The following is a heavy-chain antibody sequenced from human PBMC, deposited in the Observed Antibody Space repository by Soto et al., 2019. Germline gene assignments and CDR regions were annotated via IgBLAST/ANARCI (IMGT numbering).Heavy chain of an antibody. D-gene: IGHD5-12*01. CDR2: IYYSGST. CDR3: AKWIVATIVGAFDI. CDR1: GGSISSSSYY. J-gene: IGHJ3*02. V-gene: IGHV4-39*01. Sequence: SETLSLTCTVSGGSISSSSYYWGWIRQPPGKGLEWIGSIYYSGSTYYNPPLKSRVTISVDTSKNQFSLKLSSVTAADTAVYYCAKWIVATIVGAFDIWGQGTMVTVSS.